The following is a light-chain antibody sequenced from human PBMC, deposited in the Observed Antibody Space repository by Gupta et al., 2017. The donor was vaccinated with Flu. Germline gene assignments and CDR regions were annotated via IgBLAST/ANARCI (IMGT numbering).Light chain of an antibody. CDR1: QSGLYSSNNKNY. CDR2: WAS. CDR3: QQEHSTPGT. V-gene: IGKV4-1*01. Sequence: DIVMTQSPDSLAVSLGERATINCKSSQSGLYSSNNKNYLAWYQQKPGQPPKLLIYWASTRESGVPDRFSGSGSGTDFTLTISSLQAEDVAVYYCQQEHSTPGTFGQGTKVEIK. J-gene: IGKJ1*01.